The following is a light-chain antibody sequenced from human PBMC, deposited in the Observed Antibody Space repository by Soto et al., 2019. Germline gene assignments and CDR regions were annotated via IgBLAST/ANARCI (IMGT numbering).Light chain of an antibody. V-gene: IGLV8-61*01. CDR2: STN. Sequence: QAVVTQEPSFSVSPGRTVTLTCGLSSGSDSTSSYPSWYQQTPGQAPRTLIYSTNTRSSGVTDRFSGSIIGNKAALTITGAQADDESDYYCVLYMGSGISLFGGGTQLTVL. CDR1: SGSDSTSSY. J-gene: IGLJ7*01. CDR3: VLYMGSGISL.